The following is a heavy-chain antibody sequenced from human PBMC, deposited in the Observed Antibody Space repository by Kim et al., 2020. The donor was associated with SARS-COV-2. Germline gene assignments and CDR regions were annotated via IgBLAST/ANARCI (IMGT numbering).Heavy chain of an antibody. V-gene: IGHV3-7*01. D-gene: IGHD3-10*01. J-gene: IGHJ4*02. CDR3: ARLGYYGSGSHPDY. Sequence: VYSLQGRFTSPRDKARNSLYLQMNSLRAEDTAVYYCARLGYYGSGSHPDYWGQGTLVTVSS.